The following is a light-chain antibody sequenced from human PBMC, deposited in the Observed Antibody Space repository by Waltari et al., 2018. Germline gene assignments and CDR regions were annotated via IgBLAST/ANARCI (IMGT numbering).Light chain of an antibody. J-gene: IGLJ3*02. Sequence: QAVVTQEPSLTVSPGGTVTLTCGSSTGAVTSGHYPYWFQQKPGQAPKTLIYDTNNKQPWTPDRFAGALMGGKAALTLSGAQPEDEAEYYCLLSYSGARVFGGGAKLTVL. V-gene: IGLV7-46*01. CDR3: LLSYSGARV. CDR1: TGAVTSGHY. CDR2: DTN.